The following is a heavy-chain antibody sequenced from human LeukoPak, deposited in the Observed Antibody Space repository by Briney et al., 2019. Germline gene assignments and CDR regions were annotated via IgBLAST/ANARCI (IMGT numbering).Heavy chain of an antibody. Sequence: GGSLRLSCAASGFTFSDYYMSWIRQAPGKGLEWVSYISSSASTIYYADSVKGRFTISRDNAKNSLYLQMNSLRAEDTAVYYCARSSSWYCLDYWGQGTLVTVSS. CDR3: ARSSSWYCLDY. CDR1: GFTFSDYY. J-gene: IGHJ4*02. V-gene: IGHV3-11*01. D-gene: IGHD6-13*01. CDR2: ISSSASTI.